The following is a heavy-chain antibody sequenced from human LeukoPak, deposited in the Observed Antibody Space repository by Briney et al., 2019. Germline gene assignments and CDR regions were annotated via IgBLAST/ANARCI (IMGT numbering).Heavy chain of an antibody. CDR1: GFTFSSYG. CDR2: IWYDGSNK. J-gene: IGHJ4*02. D-gene: IGHD3-10*01. CDR3: ARDGEGSGSYYNFLDY. V-gene: IGHV3-33*01. Sequence: PGGSLRLSCAASGFTFSSYGMHWVRQAPGKGLEWVAVIWYDGSNKYYADSVKGRSTISRDNSKNTLYLQMNSLRAEDTAVYYCARDGEGSGSYYNFLDYWGQGTLVTVSS.